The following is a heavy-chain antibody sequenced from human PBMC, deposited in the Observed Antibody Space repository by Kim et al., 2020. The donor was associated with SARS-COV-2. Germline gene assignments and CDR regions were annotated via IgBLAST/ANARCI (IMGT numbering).Heavy chain of an antibody. CDR3: AKGNNGVVGTNRVHSAFDI. Sequence: GGSLRLSCAASGFIFSNYAMTWVRQAPGKGLEWVSSITAGGSSTYSADSVKGRFTISRDNSKNTLYLQMNSLRAEDTAVYYCAKGNNGVVGTNRVHSAFDIWGHGTMVTVSS. D-gene: IGHD1-26*01. CDR2: ITAGGSST. CDR1: GFIFSNYA. J-gene: IGHJ3*02. V-gene: IGHV3-23*01.